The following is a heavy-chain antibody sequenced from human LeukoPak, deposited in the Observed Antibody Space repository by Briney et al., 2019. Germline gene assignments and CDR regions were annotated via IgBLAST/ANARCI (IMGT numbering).Heavy chain of an antibody. J-gene: IGHJ4*02. CDR1: GGSISSYY. Sequence: SETLSLTCTVSGGSISSYYWSWIRQPPGKGLEWIGYIYYSGSTNYNPSLKSRVTISVDTSKNQISLKLSSGTAADTAVYYCARDDSSSSTGSDYWGQGTLVTVSS. V-gene: IGHV4-59*12. CDR3: ARDDSSSSTGSDY. CDR2: IYYSGST. D-gene: IGHD6-13*01.